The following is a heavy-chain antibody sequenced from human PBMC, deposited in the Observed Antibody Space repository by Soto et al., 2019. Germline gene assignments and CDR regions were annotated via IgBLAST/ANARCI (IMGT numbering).Heavy chain of an antibody. Sequence: QVQLVQSGAEVKKPGASVKVSCKTSGYTFAAYYIHWIRQAPGHGLEWMGWINPTSGGTVYAQNFQDMVTMTRDTSISTAYMELRRLNSDDTAVYYCARDPDYGDYWGYFFDSWGQGTPVTVSS. J-gene: IGHJ4*02. CDR1: GYTFAAYY. V-gene: IGHV1-2*02. D-gene: IGHD4-17*01. CDR2: INPTSGGT. CDR3: ARDPDYGDYWGYFFDS.